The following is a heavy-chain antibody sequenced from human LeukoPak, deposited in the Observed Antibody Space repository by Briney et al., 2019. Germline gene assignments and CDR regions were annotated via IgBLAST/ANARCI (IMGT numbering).Heavy chain of an antibody. V-gene: IGHV6-1*01. J-gene: IGHJ4*02. Sequence: PSQTLSLTCAISGDSVSSNSAAWTCIRQSPSRGLEWLGKTYYRSKWYNDYAESVKSRITINPDTSKNQFSLHLNSVTPEDTAVYYCVREGYFFDYWGQGTLVTVSS. CDR2: TYYRSKWYN. CDR1: GDSVSSNSAA. CDR3: VREGYFFDY.